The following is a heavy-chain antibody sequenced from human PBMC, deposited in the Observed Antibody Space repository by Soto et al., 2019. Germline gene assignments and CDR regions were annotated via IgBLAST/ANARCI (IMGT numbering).Heavy chain of an antibody. Sequence: PGGSLRLSCAASGFTFSSYGMHWVRQAPGKGLEWVAVISYDGSNKYYADSVKGRFTISRDNSKNTLYLQMNSLRAEDTAVYYCAKDPARGTPQYYYYGMDGWGQGTTVAVSS. CDR2: ISYDGSNK. CDR3: AKDPARGTPQYYYYGMDG. V-gene: IGHV3-30*18. J-gene: IGHJ6*02. D-gene: IGHD1-7*01. CDR1: GFTFSSYG.